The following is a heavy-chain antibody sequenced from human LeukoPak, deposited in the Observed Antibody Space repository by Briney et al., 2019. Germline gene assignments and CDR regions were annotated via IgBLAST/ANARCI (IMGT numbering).Heavy chain of an antibody. CDR2: INGDGSTT. J-gene: IGHJ4*02. Sequence: PGGSLRLSCAASGFTFSSYWMHWVRQAPGKGLVWVSRINGDGSTTTYADSVKGRFTVSRDNAENTLYLQMDSLRADDTAVYYCTRETPLKRGYDYGPLSYWGQGTLVTVSS. D-gene: IGHD5-18*01. CDR3: TRETPLKRGYDYGPLSY. V-gene: IGHV3-74*01. CDR1: GFTFSSYW.